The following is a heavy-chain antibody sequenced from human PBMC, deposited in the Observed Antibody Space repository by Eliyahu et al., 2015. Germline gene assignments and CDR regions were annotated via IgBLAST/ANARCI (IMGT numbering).Heavy chain of an antibody. V-gene: IGHV4-59*01. CDR2: IYYSGST. Sequence: QVQLQESGPGLVKPSETLSLTCTXSGGSIXSYYXSWIRQPPGKGLEWIGYIYYSGSTNXNPSLKSRVTISVDTSKNQFSLKLSSVTAADTAVYYCARGVGITIFGVVINYXYMDVWGKGTTVTVSS. CDR1: GGSIXSYY. CDR3: ARGVGITIFGVVINYXYMDV. D-gene: IGHD3-3*01. J-gene: IGHJ6*03.